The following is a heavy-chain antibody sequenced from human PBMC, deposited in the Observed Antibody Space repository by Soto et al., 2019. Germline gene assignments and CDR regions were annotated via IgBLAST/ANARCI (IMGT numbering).Heavy chain of an antibody. J-gene: IGHJ4*02. CDR2: INPNSGGT. V-gene: IGHV1-2*04. D-gene: IGHD3-22*01. Sequence: ASEKAACKAPGYTFTVYYMHWVRPAPGQGIERMGWINPNSGGTNYAQKLQGWVTITRDTFISTDYTELIRLRSDDTAVYYYARGGVYESSGYYFDYWGKGSLV. CDR3: ARGGVYESSGYYFDY. CDR1: GYTFTVYY.